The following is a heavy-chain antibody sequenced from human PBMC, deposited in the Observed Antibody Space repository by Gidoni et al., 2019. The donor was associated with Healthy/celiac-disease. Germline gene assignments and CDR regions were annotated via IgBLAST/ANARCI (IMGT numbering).Heavy chain of an antibody. CDR3: ARQWALSFDH. D-gene: IGHD2-8*01. Sequence: ERQLVESGGGSLQPGAPLALSFTAAGVTFSRYGMNWVRQAPGKGLEWLSYISSSSSTIYYADSEKGRFTISRDNAKNSLYLQRNSLRDEETAVYYCARQWALSFDHWGQGTLVTVSS. CDR2: ISSSSSTI. CDR1: GVTFSRYG. J-gene: IGHJ5*02. V-gene: IGHV3-48*02.